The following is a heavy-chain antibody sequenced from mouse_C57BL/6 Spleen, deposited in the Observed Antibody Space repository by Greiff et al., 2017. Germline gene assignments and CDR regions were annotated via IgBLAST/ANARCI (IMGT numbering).Heavy chain of an antibody. V-gene: IGHV1-54*01. CDR2: INPGSGGT. D-gene: IGHD2-3*01. CDR3: ARSGGYYVEGFAY. CDR1: GYAFTNYL. J-gene: IGHJ3*01. Sequence: QVQLQQSGAELVRPGTSVKVSCTASGYAFTNYLIEWVKQRPGQGLEWIGVINPGSGGTNYNEKFKGKATLTADKSSSTAYMQLSSLTSEDSAVYFCARSGGYYVEGFAYWGQGTLVTVSA.